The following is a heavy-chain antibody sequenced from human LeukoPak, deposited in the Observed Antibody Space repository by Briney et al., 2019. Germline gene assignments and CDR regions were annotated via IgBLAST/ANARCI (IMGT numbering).Heavy chain of an antibody. D-gene: IGHD5-12*01. CDR3: ARVLGGYGIDY. CDR1: GGSISSYY. J-gene: IGHJ4*02. CDR2: IYYSGST. Sequence: SETLSLTCTVSGGSISSYYWNWIRQPPGKGLEWIGYIYYSGSTNYNPSLKSRVTISVDTSKNQFSLKLTSVTAADTAVYYCARVLGGYGIDYWGQGALVTVSS. V-gene: IGHV4-59*12.